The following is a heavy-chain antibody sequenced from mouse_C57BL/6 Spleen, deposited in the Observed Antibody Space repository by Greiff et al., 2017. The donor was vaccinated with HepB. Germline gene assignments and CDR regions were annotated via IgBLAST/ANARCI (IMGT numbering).Heavy chain of an antibody. V-gene: IGHV5-6*01. J-gene: IGHJ4*01. D-gene: IGHD2-3*01. Sequence: EVHLVESGGDLVKPGGSLKLSCAASGFTFSSYGMSWVRQTPDKRLEWVATISSGGSYTYYPDSVKGRFTISRDNAKNTLYLQMSSLKSEDTAMYYCARALYDHYAMDYWGQGTSVTVSS. CDR1: GFTFSSYG. CDR3: ARALYDHYAMDY. CDR2: ISSGGSYT.